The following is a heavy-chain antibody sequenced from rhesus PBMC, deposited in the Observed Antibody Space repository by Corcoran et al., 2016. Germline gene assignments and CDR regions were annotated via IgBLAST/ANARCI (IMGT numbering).Heavy chain of an antibody. D-gene: IGHD3-34*01. CDR1: GYSISSGYD. J-gene: IGHJ4*01. CDR3: ARERGDYYAYYFDY. CDR2: VYGSSGRT. V-gene: IGHV4-76*01. Sequence: QVQLQESGPGVVKPSETLSLTCAVSGYSISSGYDWSWIRQPPGKGLEWIGYVYGSSGRTNYNPSLKNRVTISKDTSKNQFSLKLSSVTAADTAVYYCARERGDYYAYYFDYWGQGVLVTVSS.